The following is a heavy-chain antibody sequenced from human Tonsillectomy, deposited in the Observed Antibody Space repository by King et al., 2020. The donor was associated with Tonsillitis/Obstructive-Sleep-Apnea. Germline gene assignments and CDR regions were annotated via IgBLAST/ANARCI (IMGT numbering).Heavy chain of an antibody. CDR2: ISSTGSYI. V-gene: IGHV3-21*01. CDR3: ARDGQTRSYYYMDV. J-gene: IGHJ6*03. Sequence: VQLVESGGGLVKPGGSLRLSCAASGFSFSTHSMNWVRQAPGEGLEWVSSISSTGSYIYYADSVKGRFTISRDNAENSLYLQMSSLRVEDTAVYDCARDGQTRSYYYMDVWGKGTTVTVSS. CDR1: GFSFSTHS.